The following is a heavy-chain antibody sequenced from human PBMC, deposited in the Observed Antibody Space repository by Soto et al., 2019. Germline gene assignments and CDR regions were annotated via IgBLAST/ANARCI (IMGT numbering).Heavy chain of an antibody. J-gene: IGHJ4*02. CDR1: GRTFSSHW. CDR3: ARAGASCYCSEY. D-gene: IGHD2-2*01. V-gene: IGHV3-7*04. Sequence: GVSLRLPCAAAGRTFSSHWMSWVRQAPGKGLEWVANIKEDGSEKNYGHSVKGRFTVSRDNGKNSLYLQMDSLRAEDTAVYYCARAGASCYCSEYWGPGTLVTVSS. CDR2: IKEDGSEK.